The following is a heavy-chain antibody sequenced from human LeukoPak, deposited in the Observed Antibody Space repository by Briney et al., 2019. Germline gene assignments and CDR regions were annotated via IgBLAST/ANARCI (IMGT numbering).Heavy chain of an antibody. CDR2: INHSGST. D-gene: IGHD2-2*01. J-gene: IGHJ6*03. CDR3: ARVFRGIVVVPAARSYYYYYYMDV. V-gene: IGHV4-34*01. Sequence: SETLSLTCTVSGGSISSYYWSWIRQPPGKGLEWIGEINHSGSTNYNPSLKSRVTISVDTSKNQFSLKLSSVTAADTAVYYCARVFRGIVVVPAARSYYYYYYMDVWGKGTTVTVSS. CDR1: GGSISSYY.